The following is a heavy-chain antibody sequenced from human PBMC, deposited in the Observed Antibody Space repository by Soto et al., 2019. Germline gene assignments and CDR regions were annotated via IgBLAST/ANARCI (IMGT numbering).Heavy chain of an antibody. CDR1: GDTFSFYT. D-gene: IGHD3-10*01. CDR3: ATSYGSGYRAFDY. Sequence: QVQLVQSGAEVKKPGSSVKVSCKASGDTFSFYTINWVRQAPGLGLEWMGRVNPILSMSNYAQKFQGRVTLTXYXSTSTADMELRSLRSEDTAFYYCATSYGSGYRAFDYWGQGALVTVSS. CDR2: VNPILSMS. V-gene: IGHV1-69*02. J-gene: IGHJ4*02.